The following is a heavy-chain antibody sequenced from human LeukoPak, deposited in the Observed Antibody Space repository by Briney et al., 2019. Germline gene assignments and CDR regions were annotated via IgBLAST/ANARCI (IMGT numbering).Heavy chain of an antibody. D-gene: IGHD2-2*02. CDR3: ARDPGGPHTVKWDAFDI. V-gene: IGHV3-53*01. CDR1: GGSISSGDYY. J-gene: IGHJ3*02. Sequence: LSLTCTVSGGSISSGDYYWSWIRQPPGKGLEWVSVIYSGGSTYYADSVKGRFTISRDNSKNTLYLQMNSLRAEDTAVYYCARDPGGPHTVKWDAFDIWGQGTMVTVSS. CDR2: IYSGGST.